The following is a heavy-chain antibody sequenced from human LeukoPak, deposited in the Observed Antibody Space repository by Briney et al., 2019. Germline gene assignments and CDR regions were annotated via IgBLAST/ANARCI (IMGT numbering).Heavy chain of an antibody. D-gene: IGHD6-13*01. CDR3: ARLGPYSSSWYYLDY. V-gene: IGHV4-59*01. CDR2: IYYSGST. CDR1: GGSISSYY. J-gene: IGHJ4*02. Sequence: SETLSLTCTVSGGSISSYYWSWIRQPPGKGLEWIGYIYYSGSTYYNPSLKSRVTISVDTSKNQFSLKLSSVTAADTAVYYCARLGPYSSSWYYLDYWGQGTLVTVSS.